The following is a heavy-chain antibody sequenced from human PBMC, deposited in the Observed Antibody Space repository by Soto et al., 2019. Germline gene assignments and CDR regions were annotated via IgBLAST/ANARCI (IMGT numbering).Heavy chain of an antibody. CDR1: GFTFSSYG. Sequence: QVQLVESGGGVVQPGRSLRLSCAASGFTFSSYGMHWVRQAPGKGLEWVAVIWYDGSNKYYADSVKGRFTISRDNSKNTLYLQMNSLRAEDTAVYYCARECSSWDYYYYYGMDVWGQGTTGTVSS. CDR3: ARECSSWDYYYYYGMDV. CDR2: IWYDGSNK. D-gene: IGHD6-13*01. J-gene: IGHJ6*02. V-gene: IGHV3-33*01.